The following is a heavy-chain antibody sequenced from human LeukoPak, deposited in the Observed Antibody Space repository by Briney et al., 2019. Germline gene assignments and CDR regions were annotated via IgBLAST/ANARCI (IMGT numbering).Heavy chain of an antibody. CDR3: ARHYVNYYDTSGDAFDI. V-gene: IGHV1-46*01. CDR1: GYTFTRHY. J-gene: IGHJ3*02. CDR2: IHPCGGSA. Sequence: ASVTDSFKASGYTFTRHYMHWVRQAAGQGPEWMGLIHPCGGSARYEQKFHGTVTMTRDTSTSTVYMELSRLTSEDTAEYYCARHYVNYYDTSGDAFDIWGQGRMVTVSS. D-gene: IGHD3-22*01.